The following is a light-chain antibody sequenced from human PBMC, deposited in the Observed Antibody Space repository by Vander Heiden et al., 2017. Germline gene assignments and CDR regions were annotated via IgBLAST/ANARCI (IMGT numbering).Light chain of an antibody. Sequence: ETVMTQCPATLSVSTGDRVTLSCRASQSVTNNLAWSQQRPGQAPRLLIYGASTRASGIPARFSGSGFGTEFTLTISSLQSEEFAVYYCQDYSNWPHTVGQGTKLEIK. V-gene: IGKV3-15*01. CDR3: QDYSNWPHT. J-gene: IGKJ2*01. CDR2: GAS. CDR1: QSVTNN.